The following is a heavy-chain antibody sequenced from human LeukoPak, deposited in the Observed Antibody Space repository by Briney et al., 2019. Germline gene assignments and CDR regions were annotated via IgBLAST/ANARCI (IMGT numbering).Heavy chain of an antibody. V-gene: IGHV4-38-2*02. CDR3: ARGVLFRYFDWLGSGWFDP. CDR2: IHHSGAT. J-gene: IGHJ5*02. D-gene: IGHD3-9*01. CDR1: GYSISSGFY. Sequence: SETLSLTCTVSGYSISSGFYWGWIRQSPGKGLEWIGVIHHSGATYYTPSLKSRVTVSVDTSKNQFSLNLSSVTAADTAVYYCARGVLFRYFDWLGSGWFDPWGQGTLVTVSS.